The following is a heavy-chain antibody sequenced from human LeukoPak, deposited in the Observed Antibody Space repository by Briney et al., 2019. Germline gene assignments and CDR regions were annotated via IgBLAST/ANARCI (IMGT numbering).Heavy chain of an antibody. CDR1: GGSINSGGYS. CDR3: ARGDCSGGGCYLDY. CDR2: IYHSGSTT. Sequence: SQTLSLTCVVSGGSINSGGYSWSWIRQPPGKGLEWIGNIYHSGSTTDYNPSLKSRVTISVDRSKNQFSLKLSSVTAADTAVYYCARGDCSGGGCYLDYWGQGTLVTVSS. V-gene: IGHV4-30-2*01. D-gene: IGHD2-15*01. J-gene: IGHJ4*02.